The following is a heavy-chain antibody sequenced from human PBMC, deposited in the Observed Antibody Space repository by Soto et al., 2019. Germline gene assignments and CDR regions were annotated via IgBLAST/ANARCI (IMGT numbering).Heavy chain of an antibody. J-gene: IGHJ4*02. Sequence: ASVKVSCKASGYTFTGYYMHWVRQAPGRGLEWMGWINPNSGGTNYAQKFQGWVTMTRDTSISTAYMELSRLRSDDTAVCYCARVTYGSGSTPYSSDYWGQGTLVTVSS. CDR3: ARVTYGSGSTPYSSDY. CDR1: GYTFTGYY. CDR2: INPNSGGT. V-gene: IGHV1-2*04. D-gene: IGHD3-10*01.